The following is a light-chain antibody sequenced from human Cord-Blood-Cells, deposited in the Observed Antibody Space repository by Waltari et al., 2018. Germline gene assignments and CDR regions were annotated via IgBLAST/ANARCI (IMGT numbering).Light chain of an antibody. Sequence: QSALTQPRSVSGPPGHSVTISCTGTRSDVGGYNYFSWYQQQPGKAPKLMIYDVSKRPSGVPDRFSGSKSGNTASLTISGLQAEDEADYYCCSYAGSYTYVFGTGTKVTVL. V-gene: IGLV2-11*01. J-gene: IGLJ1*01. CDR1: RSDVGGYNY. CDR2: DVS. CDR3: CSYAGSYTYV.